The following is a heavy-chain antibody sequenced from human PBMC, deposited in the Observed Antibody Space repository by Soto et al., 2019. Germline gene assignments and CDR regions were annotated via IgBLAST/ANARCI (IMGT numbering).Heavy chain of an antibody. D-gene: IGHD3-3*01. CDR2: ISASGTQT. J-gene: IGHJ6*03. V-gene: IGHV3-23*01. CDR1: GFSFYTYA. CDR3: AKGGGSGYFAYHYIDV. Sequence: EVQLLDSGGGLGQSGGSLRLSCAASGFSFYTYAMTWVRQAPGKGLEWVSSISASGTQTYYADSVKGRFTISRDNSRNTVCLQMNSLRVEDTAVYYCAKGGGSGYFAYHYIDVWGKGTTVTVSS.